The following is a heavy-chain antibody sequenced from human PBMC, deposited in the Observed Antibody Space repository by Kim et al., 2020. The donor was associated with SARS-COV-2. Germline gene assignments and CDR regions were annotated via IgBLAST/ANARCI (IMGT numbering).Heavy chain of an antibody. V-gene: IGHV3-48*04. CDR1: GFTFSSYS. CDR3: ARAPYSGSYPFDY. J-gene: IGHJ4*02. Sequence: GGSLRLSCAASGFTFSSYSMNWVRQAPGKGLEWVSYISSSSSTIYYADSVKGRFTISRDNAKNSLYLQMNSLRAEDTAVYYCARAPYSGSYPFDYWGQGTLVTVSS. CDR2: ISSSSSTI. D-gene: IGHD1-26*01.